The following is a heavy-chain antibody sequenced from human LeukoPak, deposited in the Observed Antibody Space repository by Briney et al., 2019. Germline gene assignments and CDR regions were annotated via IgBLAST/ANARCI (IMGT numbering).Heavy chain of an antibody. V-gene: IGHV1-3*04. D-gene: IGHD1-26*01. CDR2: INTGNGNT. CDR1: GYTFTTYA. CDR3: ATAEVGVQGFEN. J-gene: IGHJ4*02. Sequence: GASVKVSCKASGYTFTTYAMHWVRQAPGQRLEWMGWINTGNGNTKYSQKFQGRVTITRDTSASTAYMELSSLRSEDTAVYFCATAEVGVQGFENWGQGTLVTVTS.